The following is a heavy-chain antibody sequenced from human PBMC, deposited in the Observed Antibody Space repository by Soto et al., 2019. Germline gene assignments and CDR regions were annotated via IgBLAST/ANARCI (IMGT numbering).Heavy chain of an antibody. CDR2: ISGSGGST. Sequence: GGSLRLSCAASGFTFSSYAMSWVRQAPGKGLEWVSAISGSGGSTYYADSVKGRFTISRDNSKNTLYLQMNSLRAEDTAVYYCAKDPAYPFTMIVGWFDPWGQGTLVTVSS. J-gene: IGHJ5*02. CDR3: AKDPAYPFTMIVGWFDP. D-gene: IGHD3-22*01. V-gene: IGHV3-23*01. CDR1: GFTFSSYA.